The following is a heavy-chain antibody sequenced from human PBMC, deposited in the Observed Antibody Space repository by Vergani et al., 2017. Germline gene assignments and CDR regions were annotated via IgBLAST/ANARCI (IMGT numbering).Heavy chain of an antibody. CDR3: ARGGRVVVVAATLDY. Sequence: QVQLVQSGAEVKKPGSSVKLSCKASVGTFSSYAISWVRQAPGQGLEWMGRIIPMFGIANYTQKFQGRLTITADKSTTTAYMGLRSLRSDDTAVYYCARGGRVVVVAATLDYWGQGTLVTVSS. J-gene: IGHJ4*02. CDR1: VGTFSSYA. V-gene: IGHV1-69*04. D-gene: IGHD2-15*01. CDR2: IIPMFGIA.